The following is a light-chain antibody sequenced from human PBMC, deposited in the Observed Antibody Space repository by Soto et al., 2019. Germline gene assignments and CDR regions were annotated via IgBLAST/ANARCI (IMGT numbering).Light chain of an antibody. CDR2: EGS. CDR3: CSYAGSSTSYV. J-gene: IGLJ1*01. CDR1: SSDVGAYDF. Sequence: QSVLTQPASVSGSPGQSITISCTGTSSDVGAYDFVSWCQQLPGKAPKLIISEGSKRPSGVSNRFSGSKSGNTASLTISGLQAEDEADYYCCSYAGSSTSYVFGTGTKVTVL. V-gene: IGLV2-23*01.